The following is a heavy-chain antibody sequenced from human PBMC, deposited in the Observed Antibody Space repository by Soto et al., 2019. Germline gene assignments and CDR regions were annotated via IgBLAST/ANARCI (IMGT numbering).Heavy chain of an antibody. Sequence: SGPTLVNPTQTLTLTCTFSGFSLSTRGVGVGWIRQPPGKAPEWLALIYWDDDKRYSPSLESRLTITKDTSKNQVVLTMTNMDPVDTATYYCAHRHTIFGLIMNDGFEIWGQGTMVTVSS. V-gene: IGHV2-5*02. J-gene: IGHJ3*02. CDR3: AHRHTIFGLIMNDGFEI. CDR2: IYWDDDK. CDR1: GFSLSTRGVG. D-gene: IGHD3-3*01.